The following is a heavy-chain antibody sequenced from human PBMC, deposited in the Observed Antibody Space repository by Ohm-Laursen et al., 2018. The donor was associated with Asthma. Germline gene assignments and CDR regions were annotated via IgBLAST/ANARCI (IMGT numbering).Heavy chain of an antibody. V-gene: IGHV4-31*03. CDR3: ARGIDYGGNHVDS. CDR1: GGSITSGGNY. CDR2: IYYSWNT. J-gene: IGHJ4*02. Sequence: SQTLSLTCTVSGGSITSGGNYWTWIRQHPGKGLEWIGDIYYSWNTYYNPSLKSRVTISVDTSKNQFSLELTSVTAADTAVYYRARGIDYGGNHVDSWGQGTLVTVSS. D-gene: IGHD4-23*01.